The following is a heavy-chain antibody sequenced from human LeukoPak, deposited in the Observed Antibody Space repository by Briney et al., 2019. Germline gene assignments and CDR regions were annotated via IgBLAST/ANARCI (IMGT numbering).Heavy chain of an antibody. CDR1: GGSISSGSYY. J-gene: IGHJ3*02. CDR3: ARVDTSSIGNAFDI. V-gene: IGHV4-61*02. Sequence: SETLSLTCTVSGGSISSGSYYWSWIRKPAGKGLEWIGRIYTSGSTNYNPSLESRVTISVDTSKNQFSLKLSSVTAADTAVYYCARVDTSSIGNAFDIWGQGTMLTVSS. D-gene: IGHD6-13*01. CDR2: IYTSGST.